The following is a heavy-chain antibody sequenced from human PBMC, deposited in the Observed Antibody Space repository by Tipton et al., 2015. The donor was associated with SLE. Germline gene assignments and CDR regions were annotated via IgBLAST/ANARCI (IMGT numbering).Heavy chain of an antibody. CDR2: ISYSGST. CDR3: ARRRGSSWYEDYFDY. CDR1: GDSITSDY. J-gene: IGHJ4*02. D-gene: IGHD6-13*01. V-gene: IGHV4-59*01. Sequence: LRLSCTVSGDSITSDYWTWIRQPPGKGLEWIGYISYSGSTNYNPSVRSRVTILVDTSKNQFSLKLNSVTAADTAVYYCARRRGSSWYEDYFDYWGQGTLVTVSS.